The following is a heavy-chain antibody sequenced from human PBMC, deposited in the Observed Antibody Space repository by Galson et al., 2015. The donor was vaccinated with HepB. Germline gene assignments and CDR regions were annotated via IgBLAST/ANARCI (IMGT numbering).Heavy chain of an antibody. Sequence: SVKVSCKASGYTFTSYAMNWVRQAPGQGLEWMGWINTNTGNPTYAQGFTGRFVFSLDTSVSTAYLQISSLKAEDTAVYYCARDAAGYNWNPTGGNWFDPWGQGTLVTVSS. J-gene: IGHJ5*02. CDR1: GYTFTSYA. CDR3: ARDAAGYNWNPTGGNWFDP. CDR2: INTNTGNP. D-gene: IGHD1-20*01. V-gene: IGHV7-4-1*02.